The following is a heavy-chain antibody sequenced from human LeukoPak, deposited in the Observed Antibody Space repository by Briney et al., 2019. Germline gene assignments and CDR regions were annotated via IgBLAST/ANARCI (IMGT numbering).Heavy chain of an antibody. Sequence: GASVKVSCKASGGTFSSYAISWVRQAPGQGLEWMGRIIPIFGTANYAQKFQGRVTITTDESTSTAYMELSSLRSEDTAVYYCASDYGDYIGYWGQGTLVTASS. CDR3: ASDYGDYIGY. D-gene: IGHD4-17*01. V-gene: IGHV1-69*05. CDR1: GGTFSSYA. J-gene: IGHJ4*02. CDR2: IIPIFGTA.